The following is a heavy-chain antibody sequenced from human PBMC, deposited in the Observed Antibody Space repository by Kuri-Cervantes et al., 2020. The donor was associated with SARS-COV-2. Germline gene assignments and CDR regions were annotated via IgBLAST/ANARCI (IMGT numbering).Heavy chain of an antibody. J-gene: IGHJ6*03. CDR3: ARGLGYCSSTSCPRYYYYMDV. CDR2: INHSGST. CDR1: GGSISSYY. D-gene: IGHD2-2*03. V-gene: IGHV4-34*01. Sequence: ESLKISCTVSGGSISSYYGSWIRQPPGKGLEWIGEINHSGSTNYNPSLKSRVTISVDTSKNQFSLKLSSVTAADTAVYYCARGLGYCSSTSCPRYYYYMDVWGKGTTVTVSS.